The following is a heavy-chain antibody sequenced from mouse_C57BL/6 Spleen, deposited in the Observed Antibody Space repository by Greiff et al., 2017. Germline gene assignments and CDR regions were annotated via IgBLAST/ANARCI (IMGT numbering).Heavy chain of an antibody. CDR3: ARSTAFFYYFDY. V-gene: IGHV1-47*01. CDR1: GYTFTNYS. D-gene: IGHD5-1*01. Sequence: VKLMESGAELVKPGASVKMSCKASGYTFTNYSIEWMKQNHGKSLEWIGNIHPDSGDTKYNEKFKGKATLTVEKSSNTVYLKLSLLTSDDSAVYYCARSTAFFYYFDYWGQGTTLTVS. J-gene: IGHJ2*01. CDR2: IHPDSGDT.